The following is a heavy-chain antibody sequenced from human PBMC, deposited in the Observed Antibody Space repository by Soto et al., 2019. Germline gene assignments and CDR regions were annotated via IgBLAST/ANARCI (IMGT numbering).Heavy chain of an antibody. D-gene: IGHD5-18*01. CDR1: GYTFTSYY. J-gene: IGHJ1*01. CDR2: INPSGGST. CDR3: ARDREGGYSYGSFQH. V-gene: IGHV1-46*03. Sequence: QVQLVQSGAEVKKPGASVKVSCKASGYTFTSYYMHWVRQAPGQGLEWMGIINPSGGSTSYAQKLQGRVTMTRDTSTSTVYMELSSLRSEDTAVYYCARDREGGYSYGSFQHWGQGTLVTVSS.